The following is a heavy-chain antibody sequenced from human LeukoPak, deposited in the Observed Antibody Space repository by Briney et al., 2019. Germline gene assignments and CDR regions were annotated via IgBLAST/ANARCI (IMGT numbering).Heavy chain of an antibody. D-gene: IGHD2-2*01. J-gene: IGHJ6*03. CDR3: ARTPGYCSSTSCATYYMDV. V-gene: IGHV1-8*01. CDR1: GYTFMSDD. CDR2: MNLNNRHT. Sequence: ASVKVSCKASGYTFMSDDINWVRQAPGQGLEWMGWMNLNNRHTGYAQKFQGRVTMTRDTSISTAYMELSSLRSEDTAVYYCARTPGYCSSTSCATYYMDVWGKGTTVTVSS.